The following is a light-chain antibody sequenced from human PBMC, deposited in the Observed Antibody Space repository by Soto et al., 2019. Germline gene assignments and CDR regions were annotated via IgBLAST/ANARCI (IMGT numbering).Light chain of an antibody. CDR3: HQYDSSPLT. V-gene: IGKV3-20*01. CDR2: GAS. J-gene: IGKJ4*01. Sequence: EIVLTQSPGTLSLSPGERATLSCRASQSVSSSYLAWYQQKPGQAPRLLIYGASSRATGIPDRFSGSGSGTDFTLTISRLEPEECAVYYCHQYDSSPLTFGGGNKVEIK. CDR1: QSVSSSY.